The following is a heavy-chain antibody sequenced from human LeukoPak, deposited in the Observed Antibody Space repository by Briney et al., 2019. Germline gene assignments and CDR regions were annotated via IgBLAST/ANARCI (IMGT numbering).Heavy chain of an antibody. CDR3: SRGQKDPYGPEFDY. J-gene: IGHJ4*02. D-gene: IGHD3-22*01. CDR2: IWYDGSNK. Sequence: GRSLRLSCAASGFTFSSYGMHWVRQAPGKGLEWVAVIWYDGSNKYYADSVKGRFTISRDNSKNTLYLQMNSLRAEDTAVYYCSRGQKDPYGPEFDYWGQGTLVTVSS. V-gene: IGHV3-33*01. CDR1: GFTFSSYG.